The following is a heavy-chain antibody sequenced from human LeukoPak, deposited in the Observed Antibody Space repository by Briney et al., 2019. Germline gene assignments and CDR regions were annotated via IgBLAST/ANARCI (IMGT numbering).Heavy chain of an antibody. D-gene: IGHD1-1*01. Sequence: ASVKVSCKAFGYTFTGYYMHWVRQAPGQGLEWMGWINPNSGGTNYAQKFQGRVTTTRDTSISTAYMELSRLRSDDTAVYYCARDRGNWNDGVFDYWGQGTLVTVSS. J-gene: IGHJ4*02. CDR2: INPNSGGT. CDR1: GYTFTGYY. V-gene: IGHV1-2*02. CDR3: ARDRGNWNDGVFDY.